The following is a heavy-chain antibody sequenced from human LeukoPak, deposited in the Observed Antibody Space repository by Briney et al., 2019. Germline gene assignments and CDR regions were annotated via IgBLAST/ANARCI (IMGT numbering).Heavy chain of an antibody. J-gene: IGHJ4*02. CDR2: ISWNSGSI. V-gene: IGHV3-9*01. Sequence: GGSLRLSCAASGFTFDDYAMHWVRQAPGKGLEWVSRISWNSGSIGYADSVKGRFTISRDNAKNSLYLQMNSLRAEDTDLYYSAKSRSSWYNSLDYWGQATLVTVSS. D-gene: IGHD6-13*01. CDR3: AKSRSSWYNSLDY. CDR1: GFTFDDYA.